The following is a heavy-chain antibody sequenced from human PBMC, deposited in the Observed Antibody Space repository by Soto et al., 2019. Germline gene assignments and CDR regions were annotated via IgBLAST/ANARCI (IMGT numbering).Heavy chain of an antibody. J-gene: IGHJ5*02. D-gene: IGHD7-27*01. CDR2: INHSGST. V-gene: IGHV4-34*01. CDR3: ALTWGLGAGWFDP. Sequence: QVQLQQWGAGLLKPSETLSLTCAVYGGSFSGYYWSWIRQPPGKGLEWIGEINHSGSTNYNPSLRCRVTIPVDTSKNQFSLKLSSVTAADTAVYYCALTWGLGAGWFDPWGQGTLVTVSS. CDR1: GGSFSGYY.